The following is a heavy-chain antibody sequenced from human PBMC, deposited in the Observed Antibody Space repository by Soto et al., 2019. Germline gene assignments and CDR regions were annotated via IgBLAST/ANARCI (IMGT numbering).Heavy chain of an antibody. J-gene: IGHJ6*02. Sequence: PVEALKISCQGSGYSFTSYWIGWVRQMPGKGLEWMGIIYPGDSDTRYSPSFQGQVTISADKSISTAYLQWSSLKASDTAMYYCARQPPTVVTHRYYYGMDVWGQGTTVTVSS. CDR3: ARQPPTVVTHRYYYGMDV. CDR2: IYPGDSDT. CDR1: GYSFTSYW. V-gene: IGHV5-51*01. D-gene: IGHD4-17*01.